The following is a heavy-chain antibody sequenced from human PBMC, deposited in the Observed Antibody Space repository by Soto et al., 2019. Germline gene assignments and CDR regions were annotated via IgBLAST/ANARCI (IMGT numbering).Heavy chain of an antibody. CDR1: GFTFSSYD. D-gene: IGHD6-6*01. V-gene: IGHV3-30*18. J-gene: IGHJ4*02. CDR3: AKLRHSSSSGENYFDY. CDR2: ISYDGSNK. Sequence: GGSLRLSCAASGFTFSSYDMHWVRQAPGKGLEWVAVISYDGSNKYYADSVKGRFTISRDNSKNTLYLQMNSLRAEDTAVYYCAKLRHSSSSGENYFDYWGQGTLVTVSS.